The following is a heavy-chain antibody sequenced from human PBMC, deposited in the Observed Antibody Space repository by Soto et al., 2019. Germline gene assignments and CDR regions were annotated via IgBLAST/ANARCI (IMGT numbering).Heavy chain of an antibody. CDR1: GGTFSSYA. V-gene: IGHV1-69*01. D-gene: IGHD4-17*01. Sequence: QVQLVQSGAEVKKPGSSVKVSCKASGGTFSSYAISWVRQAPGQGLEWMGGIIPIFGTANYAQKFQGRVTITADESTSTAYMELSSLRSEDTAVYYCAREGLDRLATVTTLNWFDPWGQGTLVTVSS. CDR3: AREGLDRLATVTTLNWFDP. CDR2: IIPIFGTA. J-gene: IGHJ5*02.